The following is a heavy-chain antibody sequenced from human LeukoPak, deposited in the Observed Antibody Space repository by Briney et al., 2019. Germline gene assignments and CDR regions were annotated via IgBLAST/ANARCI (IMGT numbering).Heavy chain of an antibody. D-gene: IGHD3-10*01. CDR1: GYTFPSSG. V-gene: IGHV1-18*01. Sequence: ASVKVSCKASGYTFPSSGISWVRQAPGQGLEWMGWISVYNHNTNYAQKFQGRVTMTEDTSTDTAYMELSSLRSDDTAVYYCARLGTYYYGSGSPGNYWGQGTLVTVSS. J-gene: IGHJ4*02. CDR3: ARLGTYYYGSGSPGNY. CDR2: ISVYNHNT.